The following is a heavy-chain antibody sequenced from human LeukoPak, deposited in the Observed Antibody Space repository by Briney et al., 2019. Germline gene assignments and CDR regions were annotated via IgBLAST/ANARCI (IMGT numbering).Heavy chain of an antibody. V-gene: IGHV4-39*01. D-gene: IGHD3-22*01. CDR1: GGSISSSSYY. CDR3: ARHTIVVVIFDY. Sequence: PSETLSLTCTVSGGSISSSSYYWGWIRQPPGTGLEWIGSIYYSGSTYYNPSLKSRVTISVDTSKNQFSLKLSSVTAADTAVYYCARHTIVVVIFDYWGQGTLVTVSS. J-gene: IGHJ4*02. CDR2: IYYSGST.